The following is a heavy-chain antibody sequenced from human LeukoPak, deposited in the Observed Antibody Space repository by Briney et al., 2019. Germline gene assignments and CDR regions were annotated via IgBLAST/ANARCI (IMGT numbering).Heavy chain of an antibody. CDR2: ISSSSSII. Sequence: GGSLRLSRAASGFTFSDYYMSWIRQAPGKGLEWISYISSSSSIIYYADSVKGRFTISRDNAQNSLYLQMNSLRAEDTAVYYCARANYGGNPRYFQHWGQGTLVTVSS. V-gene: IGHV3-11*01. CDR3: ARANYGGNPRYFQH. J-gene: IGHJ1*01. CDR1: GFTFSDYY. D-gene: IGHD4-23*01.